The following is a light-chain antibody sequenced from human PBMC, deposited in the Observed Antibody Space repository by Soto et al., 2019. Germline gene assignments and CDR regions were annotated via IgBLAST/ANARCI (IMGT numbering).Light chain of an antibody. J-gene: IGLJ1*01. CDR3: TSYTSSTPFYV. V-gene: IGLV2-14*03. CDR1: KTEFDGYDY. CDR2: DVY. Sequence: QPVLTPPASGSGAPGQAIPIFCTGDKTEFDGYDYVSWYQQHPGQAPQLIIYDVYNRPSGVSHRFSGSKSGDTASLTISGLQAEDEADYYCTSYTSSTPFYVFGTGTKVTVL.